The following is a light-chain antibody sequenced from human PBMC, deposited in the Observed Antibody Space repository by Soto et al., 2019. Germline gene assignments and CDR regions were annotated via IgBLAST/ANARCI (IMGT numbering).Light chain of an antibody. CDR2: DAF. CDR3: QQYDNLPVT. J-gene: IGKJ4*01. Sequence: DIQMTQSPSSLSASVGDRVTITCQASHDIINYLNWFHQKPGEAPKLLIFDAFKLETGVPSRFSGSGSGTDFSITISSLQPEDIATYYCQQYDNLPVTFGGGTKVEIK. CDR1: HDIINY. V-gene: IGKV1-33*01.